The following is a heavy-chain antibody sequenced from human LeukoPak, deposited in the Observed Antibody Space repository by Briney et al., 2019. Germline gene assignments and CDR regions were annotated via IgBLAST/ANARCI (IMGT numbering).Heavy chain of an antibody. D-gene: IGHD3-9*01. Sequence: SETLSLTCTVSGGSISNYYWSWIRQPPGKGLEWIGFIYYSGTTHYNPSLKSRVTMSVATSNNQFSLRLSSVTAADTAIYYCARRRGGQFDWLLYVGEAFDIWGQGTMVTVSS. CDR2: IYYSGTT. V-gene: IGHV4-59*08. CDR3: ARRRGGQFDWLLYVGEAFDI. J-gene: IGHJ3*02. CDR1: GGSISNYY.